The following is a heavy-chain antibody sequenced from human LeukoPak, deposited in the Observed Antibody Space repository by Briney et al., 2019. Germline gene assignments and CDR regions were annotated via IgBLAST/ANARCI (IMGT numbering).Heavy chain of an antibody. V-gene: IGHV4-34*01. D-gene: IGHD6-19*01. Sequence: PSETLSLICAVYGGSFSGYYWSWIRQPPGKGLEWIGEINHSGSTNYNPSLKSRVTISVDTSKNQFSLKLSSVTAADTAVYYCARRSDGIAVAGNLDYWGQGTLVTVSS. J-gene: IGHJ4*02. CDR1: GGSFSGYY. CDR2: INHSGST. CDR3: ARRSDGIAVAGNLDY.